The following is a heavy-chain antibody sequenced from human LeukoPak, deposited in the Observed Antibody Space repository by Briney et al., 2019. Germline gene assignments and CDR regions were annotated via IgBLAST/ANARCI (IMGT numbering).Heavy chain of an antibody. D-gene: IGHD3-10*01. CDR2: IKSKNYGGTS. CDR1: GFTFSNAW. CDR3: LRGSGSYYSTFDY. Sequence: GGSLRLSCAASGFTFSNAWMSYVRLAPGKGLEWVGRIKSKNYGGTSDYAAPVQGRFTISRDDSRNMVYLQMNSLRAEDTAVYYCLRGSGSYYSTFDYWGQGTLVTVSS. V-gene: IGHV3-15*01. J-gene: IGHJ4*02.